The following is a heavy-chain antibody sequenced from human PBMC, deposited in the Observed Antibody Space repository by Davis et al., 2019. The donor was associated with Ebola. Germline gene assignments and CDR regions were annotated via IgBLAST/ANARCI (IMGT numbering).Heavy chain of an antibody. CDR2: IYYSGST. J-gene: IGHJ6*02. V-gene: IGHV4-39*02. CDR1: GGSISSSSYY. D-gene: IGHD5-18*01. CDR3: ARERSYGPPYYYYGMDV. Sequence: SETLSLTCTVSGGSISSSSYYWGWIRQPPGKGLEWIGSIYYSGSTYYNPSLKSRVTISVDTSKNQFSLKLSSVTAADTAVYYCARERSYGPPYYYYGMDVWGQGTTVTVSS.